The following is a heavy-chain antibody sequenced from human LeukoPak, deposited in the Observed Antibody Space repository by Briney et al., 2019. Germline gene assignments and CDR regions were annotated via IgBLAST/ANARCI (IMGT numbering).Heavy chain of an antibody. J-gene: IGHJ3*02. CDR1: GGSISSYY. V-gene: IGHV4-59*01. Sequence: PSETLSLTCTVSGGSISSYYWSWIRQPPGKGLEWIGYIYYSGSTNCNPSLKSRVTISVDTSKNQFSLKLSSVTAADTAVYYCARGGYYDKEAFDIWGQGTMVTVSS. D-gene: IGHD3-22*01. CDR2: IYYSGST. CDR3: ARGGYYDKEAFDI.